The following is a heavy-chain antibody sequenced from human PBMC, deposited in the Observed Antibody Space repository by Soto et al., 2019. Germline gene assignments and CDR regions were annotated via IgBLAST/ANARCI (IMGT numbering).Heavy chain of an antibody. CDR1: GFSYNTYA. Sequence: QMQLVESGGGVVQPGGSLRLLCAASGFSYNTYAMHWVRQAPGKGLDWVAVVSSDGNTKDYADSVKGRFTISRDNSNNTLYLQMNSLRPGDTAVYYCAKDVRASYYYGMDVWGQGTTVSVSS. V-gene: IGHV3-30*04. CDR3: AKDVRASYYYGMDV. CDR2: VSSDGNTK. J-gene: IGHJ6*02.